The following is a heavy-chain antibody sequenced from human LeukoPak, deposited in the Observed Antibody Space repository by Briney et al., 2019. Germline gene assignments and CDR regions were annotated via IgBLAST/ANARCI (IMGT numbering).Heavy chain of an antibody. V-gene: IGHV1-69*13. D-gene: IGHD3-10*01. J-gene: IGHJ6*03. Sequence: ASVKVSCKASGGTFSSYAISWVRQAPGQGLEWMGGIIPIFGTANYAQKFQGRVTITADESTSTAYMELSSLRSEDTAVYYCARDPTPGVVRGVIPDYYYYMDVWGKGTTVTISS. CDR2: IIPIFGTA. CDR3: ARDPTPGVVRGVIPDYYYYMDV. CDR1: GGTFSSYA.